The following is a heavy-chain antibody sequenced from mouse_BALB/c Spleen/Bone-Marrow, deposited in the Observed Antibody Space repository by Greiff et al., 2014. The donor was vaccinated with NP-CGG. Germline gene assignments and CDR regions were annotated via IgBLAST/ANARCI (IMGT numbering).Heavy chain of an antibody. CDR2: INPSNGRA. D-gene: IGHD1-1*01. CDR3: AREMVFDITTVVATGGYYFDY. CDR1: GYTFTSYW. Sequence: QVQLQQSGAELVKPGASLKLSCKASGYTFTSYWMHWVKQRPGQGLEWIGEINPSNGRANYNEKFKSKATLTVDKSSSTAYTQLSSLTSEDSAVYYCAREMVFDITTVVATGGYYFDYWGQGTTLTVSS. V-gene: IGHV1S81*02. J-gene: IGHJ2*01.